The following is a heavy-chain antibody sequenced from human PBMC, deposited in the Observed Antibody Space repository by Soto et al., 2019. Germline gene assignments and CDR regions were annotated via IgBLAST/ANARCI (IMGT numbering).Heavy chain of an antibody. CDR2: RKFDGSEK. J-gene: IGHJ5*02. D-gene: IGHD2-2*01. Sequence: GGSLRLSCAASGFDFSVYWMSWVRQAPGKGPEWVAKRKFDGSEKQYVDSVKGRFTISRDNARNSVFLQMNSLRAGDTAVYYCVKDGGYCSSATCYSPRNHYFDAWGQGTLVTVSS. CDR1: GFDFSVYW. CDR3: VKDGGYCSSATCYSPRNHYFDA. V-gene: IGHV3-7*03.